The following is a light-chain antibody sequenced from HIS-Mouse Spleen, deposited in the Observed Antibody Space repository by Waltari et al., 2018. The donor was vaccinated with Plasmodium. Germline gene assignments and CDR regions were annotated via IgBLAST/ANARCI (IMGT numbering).Light chain of an antibody. J-gene: IGLJ2*01. CDR3: QSADSSGTYPV. V-gene: IGLV3-25*03. CDR1: ALPKQY. Sequence: SYELTQPPSVSVSPGQTARITCSGDALPKQYAYWYQQKPGQAPVLVLYKDSARPSGIPERFSGSSSGTTVTLTISGVQAEDEADYYCQSADSSGTYPVFGGGTKLTVL. CDR2: KDS.